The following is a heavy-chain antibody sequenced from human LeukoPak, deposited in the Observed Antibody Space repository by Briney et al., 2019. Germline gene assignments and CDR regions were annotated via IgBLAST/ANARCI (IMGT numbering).Heavy chain of an antibody. D-gene: IGHD3-10*01. CDR2: VYYSGST. CDR1: GGSINSDY. CDR3: ARGCRAMVRGVPPRYGMDV. J-gene: IGHJ6*04. V-gene: IGHV4-59*12. Sequence: SETLSLTCTVSGGSINSDYWSWIRQPPGKGLEWIGYVYYSGSTNYNPSLKSRVTISVDTSKNQFSLKLSSVTAADTAVYYCARGCRAMVRGVPPRYGMDVWGKGTTVTVSS.